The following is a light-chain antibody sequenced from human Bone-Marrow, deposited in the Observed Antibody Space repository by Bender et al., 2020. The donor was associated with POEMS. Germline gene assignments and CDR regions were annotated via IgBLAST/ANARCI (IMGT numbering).Light chain of an antibody. J-gene: IGLJ2*01. Sequence: QSALTQPASVSGSPGQSITISCTGIKSDGIDSSYVSWYRQVPGEGPKLIIYEVYYRPSGVSDRFSGSKSGNMASLTISGLQAEDEGDYYCSSYSRSDTVVFGGGTKLTVL. CDR3: SSYSRSDTVV. V-gene: IGLV2-14*01. CDR2: EVY. CDR1: KSDGIDSSY.